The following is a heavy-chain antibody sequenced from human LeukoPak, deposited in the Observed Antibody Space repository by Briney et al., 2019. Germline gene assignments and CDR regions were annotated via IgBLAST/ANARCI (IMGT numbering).Heavy chain of an antibody. CDR3: ARKAVSGSGWYAFDF. D-gene: IGHD6-19*01. Sequence: ASVKVSCKASGGTFSSYAISWVRQAPGQGLEWMGGIIPIFGTANYAQKFQGRVTITADESTSTAYMELSSLRSEDTAVYYCARKAVSGSGWYAFDFWGQGSLVTVSS. CDR1: GGTFSSYA. CDR2: IIPIFGTA. J-gene: IGHJ4*02. V-gene: IGHV1-69*01.